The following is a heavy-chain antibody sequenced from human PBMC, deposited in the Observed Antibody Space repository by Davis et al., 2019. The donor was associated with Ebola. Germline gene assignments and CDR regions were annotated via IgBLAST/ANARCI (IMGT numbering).Heavy chain of an antibody. V-gene: IGHV3-73*01. CDR3: TSAYGDYDY. D-gene: IGHD4-17*01. Sequence: GESLKISCAASGFTFSGSAMHWVRQASGKGLEWVGRIRSKANSYATAYAASAKGRFTISRDDSKNTAYLQMNSLKTEDTAVYYCTSAYGDYDYWGQGTLVTVSS. CDR2: IRSKANSYAT. CDR1: GFTFSGSA. J-gene: IGHJ4*02.